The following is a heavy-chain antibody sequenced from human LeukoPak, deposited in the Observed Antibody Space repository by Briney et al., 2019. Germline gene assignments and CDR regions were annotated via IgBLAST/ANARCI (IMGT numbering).Heavy chain of an antibody. CDR3: ARKSRYYDSRGAIDY. V-gene: IGHV4-38-2*02. CDR2: IYHSGST. D-gene: IGHD3-22*01. Sequence: PSETLSLTCTVSGYSISSGYYWGWIRQPPGKGLEWIGSIYHSGSTYYNPSLKSRVTISVDTSKNQFPLKLSSVTAADTAVYYCARKSRYYDSRGAIDYWGQGTLVTVSS. J-gene: IGHJ4*02. CDR1: GYSISSGYY.